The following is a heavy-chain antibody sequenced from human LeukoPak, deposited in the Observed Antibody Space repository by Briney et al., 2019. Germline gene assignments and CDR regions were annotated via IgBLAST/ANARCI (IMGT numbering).Heavy chain of an antibody. CDR2: INTNTGNP. J-gene: IGHJ3*02. CDR1: GYTFTSYD. V-gene: IGHV7-4-1*02. D-gene: IGHD3-10*01. CDR3: ARGRILLWFGEYNAFDI. Sequence: ASVKVSCKASGYTFTSYDINWVRQATGQGLEWMGWINTNTGNPTYAQGFTGRFVFSLDTSVSTAYLQISSLKAEDTAVYYCARGRILLWFGEYNAFDIWGQGTMVTVSS.